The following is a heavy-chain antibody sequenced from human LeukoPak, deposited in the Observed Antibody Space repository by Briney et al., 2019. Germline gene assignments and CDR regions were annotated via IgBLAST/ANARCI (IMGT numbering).Heavy chain of an antibody. CDR3: AKDSDYYHSSGYYYAYFQH. Sequence: GGSLRLSRTASGFTSSSYSMSWVRQAPGKGLEWVSAITGSGATIYYADSVKGRFTISRDNAKNSLYLQMNSLRDEDTAVYYCAKDSDYYHSSGYYYAYFQHWGQGTLVTVSS. CDR2: ITGSGATI. J-gene: IGHJ1*01. V-gene: IGHV3-48*02. D-gene: IGHD3-22*01. CDR1: GFTSSSYS.